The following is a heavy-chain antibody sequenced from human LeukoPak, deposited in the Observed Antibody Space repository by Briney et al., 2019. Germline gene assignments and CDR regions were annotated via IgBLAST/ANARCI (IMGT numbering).Heavy chain of an antibody. CDR3: ARGPKWELRGLLDY. D-gene: IGHD1-26*01. Sequence: SVNLSCKASGGTFSSYAISWVRQAPGQGLEWMGRIIPIFWTENYAQKFQGSVTITADKSTSTAYMELSSLRSEDTAVYYCARGPKWELRGLLDYWGQGTMVTVSS. CDR1: GGTFSSYA. CDR2: IIPIFWTE. J-gene: IGHJ4*01. V-gene: IGHV1-69*06.